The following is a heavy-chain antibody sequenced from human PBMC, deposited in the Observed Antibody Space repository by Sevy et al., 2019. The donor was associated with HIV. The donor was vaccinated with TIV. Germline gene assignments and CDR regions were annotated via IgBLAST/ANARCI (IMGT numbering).Heavy chain of an antibody. CDR3: ARLTTRPTSDLYGMDV. Sequence: ASVKVSCKASGYTFSDYYIHWVRQAPGQGLEWMAWINPNDGVTHYAQRFQGGVTLTRDTSVSTAYMDLRGLRYDDTAIYYCARLTTRPTSDLYGMDVWGQGTQVTVSS. CDR1: GYTFSDYY. D-gene: IGHD4-17*01. V-gene: IGHV1-2*02. CDR2: INPNDGVT. J-gene: IGHJ6*02.